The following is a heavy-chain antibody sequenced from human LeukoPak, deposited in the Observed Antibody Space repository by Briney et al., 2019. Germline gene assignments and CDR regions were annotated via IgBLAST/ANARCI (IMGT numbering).Heavy chain of an antibody. D-gene: IGHD3-10*01. CDR1: GHTFSSYG. CDR2: ISAYNGNT. Sequence: ASVKVSCKASGHTFSSYGISWVRQAPGQGLEWMGWISAYNGNTNYAQKLQGRVTMTTDTSTSTAYMELRSLRSDDTAIYYCARAGITMVRGVSDYWGQGTLVTVSS. V-gene: IGHV1-18*01. J-gene: IGHJ4*02. CDR3: ARAGITMVRGVSDY.